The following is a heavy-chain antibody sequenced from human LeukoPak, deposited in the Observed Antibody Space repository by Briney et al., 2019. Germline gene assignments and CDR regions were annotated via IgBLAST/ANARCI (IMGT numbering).Heavy chain of an antibody. J-gene: IGHJ4*02. V-gene: IGHV3-48*03. Sequence: GGSLRLSCAASGFTFSSYEMNWVRQAPGKGLEWVSYISSSGSTIYYADPVKGRFTISRDNAKNSLYLQMNSLRAEDTAVYYCASSIVVVPAATIDEIWGQGTLVTVSS. CDR2: ISSSGSTI. CDR3: ASSIVVVPAATIDEI. D-gene: IGHD2-2*01. CDR1: GFTFSSYE.